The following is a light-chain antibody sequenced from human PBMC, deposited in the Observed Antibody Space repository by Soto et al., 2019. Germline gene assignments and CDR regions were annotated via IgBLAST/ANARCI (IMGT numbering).Light chain of an antibody. CDR1: QSVITN. Sequence: EIVMPXSXATXSXXXVALSTXXFRYSQSVITNLAWYQQKPGQPPRLLIYDASTRATDIPARFSGSGSGTEFTLTISGLQSEDFAVYCCQQYNNWPPITFGQGTRLEI. V-gene: IGKV3D-15*01. CDR3: QQYNNWPPIT. J-gene: IGKJ5*01. CDR2: DAS.